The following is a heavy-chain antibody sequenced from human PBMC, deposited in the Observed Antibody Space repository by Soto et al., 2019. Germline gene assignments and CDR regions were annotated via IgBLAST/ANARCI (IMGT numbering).Heavy chain of an antibody. CDR1: GFTFSSYA. CDR2: ISYDGSNK. J-gene: IGHJ4*02. D-gene: IGHD1-26*01. CDR3: ARESSGSYGY. V-gene: IGHV3-30-3*01. Sequence: GGSLRLSCAASGFTFSSYAMHWVRQAPGKGLEWVAVISYDGSNKYYADSVKGRFTISRDNSKNTLYLQMNSLRAEDTAVYYCARESSGSYGYWGQGTLVTVSS.